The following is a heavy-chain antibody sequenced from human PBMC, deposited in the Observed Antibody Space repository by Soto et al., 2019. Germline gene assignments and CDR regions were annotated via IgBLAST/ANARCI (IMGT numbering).Heavy chain of an antibody. D-gene: IGHD3-3*01. V-gene: IGHV1-3*04. Sequence: ASVKVSCKASGYTFTSYAMHWVRQAPGQRLEWMGWINTGNGNTKYSQKFQGRVTITRDTSASTAYMELSSLRSEDTAVYYCARGTVRFLEWGLDYWGQGTLVTVSS. CDR2: INTGNGNT. CDR1: GYTFTSYA. J-gene: IGHJ4*02. CDR3: ARGTVRFLEWGLDY.